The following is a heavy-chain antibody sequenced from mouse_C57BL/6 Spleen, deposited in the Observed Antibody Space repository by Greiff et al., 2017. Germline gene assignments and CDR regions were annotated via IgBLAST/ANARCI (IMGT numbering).Heavy chain of an antibody. CDR1: GYSITSDY. J-gene: IGHJ1*03. CDR2: ISYSGST. V-gene: IGHV3-8*01. CDR3: ARGGSSYRYFDV. D-gene: IGHD1-1*01. Sequence: EVKVVESGPGLAKPSQTLSLTCSVTGYSITSDYWNWIRKFPGNKLEYMGYISYSGSTYYNPSPKSRISITRDTSKNQYYLQLNSVTTEETATYYCARGGSSYRYFDVWGTGTTVTVSS.